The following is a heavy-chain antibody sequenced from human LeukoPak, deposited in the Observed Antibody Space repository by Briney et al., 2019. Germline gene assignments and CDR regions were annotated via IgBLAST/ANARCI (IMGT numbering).Heavy chain of an antibody. V-gene: IGHV3-9*01. CDR2: ISWNSGSI. CDR1: GFTFDDYA. J-gene: IGHJ5*02. Sequence: GGSLRLSCAASGFTFDDYAMHWVRQAPGKGLEWVSGISWNSGSIGYADSVKGRFTISRDNAKNSLYLQMNSLRAEDTALYYCAKARPNRWGSGFWFDPWGQGTLVTVSS. D-gene: IGHD3-22*01. CDR3: AKARPNRWGSGFWFDP.